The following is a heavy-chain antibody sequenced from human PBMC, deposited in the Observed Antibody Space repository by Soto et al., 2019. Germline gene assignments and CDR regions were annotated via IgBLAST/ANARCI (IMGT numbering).Heavy chain of an antibody. D-gene: IGHD4-17*01. CDR3: ARDLSGDYGALDT. V-gene: IGHV3-33*01. CDR1: GFTSSSYG. CDR2: IWYDGSNK. J-gene: IGHJ3*02. Sequence: QVQLVESGGGVVQPGRSLRLSCAPSGFTSSSYGMHWARQAPGKGLEWVAVIWYDGSNKVYADSVKGRFTISRDNSKNTLYLQMNSLRAEDTAVYYCARDLSGDYGALDTWGQGTMVTVSS.